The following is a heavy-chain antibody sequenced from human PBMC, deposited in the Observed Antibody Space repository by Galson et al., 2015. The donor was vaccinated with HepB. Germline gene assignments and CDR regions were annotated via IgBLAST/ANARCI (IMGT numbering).Heavy chain of an antibody. Sequence: SVKVSCKASGYTFTSYAMNWVRQAPGQGLEWMGWINTNTGNPTYAQGFTGRFVFSLDTSVSTAYLQISSLKAEDTAVYYCARADIAAASLIPDNWFDPWGQGTLVTVSS. CDR1: GYTFTSYA. CDR2: INTNTGNP. D-gene: IGHD6-13*01. V-gene: IGHV7-4-1*02. CDR3: ARADIAAASLIPDNWFDP. J-gene: IGHJ5*02.